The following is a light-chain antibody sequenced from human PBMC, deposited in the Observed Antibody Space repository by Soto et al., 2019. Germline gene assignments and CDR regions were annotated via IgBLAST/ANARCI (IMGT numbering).Light chain of an antibody. J-gene: IGKJ5*01. V-gene: IGKV3-15*01. CDR3: QQYNNWGT. CDR2: GAS. Sequence: EIVMTQSPATLSVSPGERATLSCRASQSVSSNLAWYQQKPGQAPRLLIYGASTRATGIPARFSGSGSGTESTLTISSLQSEDFAVYYCQQYNNWGTFGQGTRLEIK. CDR1: QSVSSN.